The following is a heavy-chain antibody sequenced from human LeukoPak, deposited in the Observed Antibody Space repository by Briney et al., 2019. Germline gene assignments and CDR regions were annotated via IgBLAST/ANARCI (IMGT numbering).Heavy chain of an antibody. Sequence: SQTLSLTCAISGDSVSNKNGAWNWIRHSPSRGLEWLGRTYYMSEWSTDYAFSVKGRITINADPSKNQFSLQLGSVTPEDTAVYYCASGWALMFWGQGTPVTVSS. CDR3: ASGWALMF. D-gene: IGHD1-26*01. J-gene: IGHJ4*02. CDR1: GDSVSNKNGA. CDR2: TYYMSEWST. V-gene: IGHV6-1*01.